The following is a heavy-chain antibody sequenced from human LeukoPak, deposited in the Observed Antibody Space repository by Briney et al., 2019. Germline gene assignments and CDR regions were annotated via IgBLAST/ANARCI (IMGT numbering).Heavy chain of an antibody. CDR3: ARDRDYDYVFDY. CDR1: GGSISSYY. CDR2: IYYSGST. D-gene: IGHD3-16*01. J-gene: IGHJ4*02. Sequence: PSETPSLTCTVSGGSISSYYWSWIRQPPGKGLEWIGYIYYSGSTNYNPSLKSRVTISVDTSKNQFSLKLSSVTAADTAVYYCARDRDYDYVFDYWGQGTLVTVSS. V-gene: IGHV4-59*01.